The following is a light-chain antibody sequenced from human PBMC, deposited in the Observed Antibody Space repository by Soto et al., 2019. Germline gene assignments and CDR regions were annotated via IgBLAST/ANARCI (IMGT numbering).Light chain of an antibody. J-gene: IGLJ3*02. Sequence: QSALTQPASVSGSPGQSITISCTGTSSDVGAYNYVAWYQHHPGKAPKLMIYDVSNRPSGVSNRFSASKSGNTASLTISGLEAEDEDDYYCSSYTSSRTRVFGGGTKLTVL. CDR3: SSYTSSRTRV. V-gene: IGLV2-14*03. CDR1: SSDVGAYNY. CDR2: DVS.